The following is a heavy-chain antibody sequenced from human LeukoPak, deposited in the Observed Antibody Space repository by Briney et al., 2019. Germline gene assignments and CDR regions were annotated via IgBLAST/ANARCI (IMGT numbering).Heavy chain of an antibody. CDR1: GYTLTELS. Sequence: GASVKVSCKVSGYTLTELSMHWVRQAPGKGLEWMGGFDPEDGETIYAQKFQGRVTMTEDTSTDTAYMELSSLRSEDTAVYYCASVRYCSSTSCPRWNYYMDVWGKGTTVTVSS. V-gene: IGHV1-24*01. CDR3: ASVRYCSSTSCPRWNYYMDV. D-gene: IGHD2-2*01. J-gene: IGHJ6*03. CDR2: FDPEDGET.